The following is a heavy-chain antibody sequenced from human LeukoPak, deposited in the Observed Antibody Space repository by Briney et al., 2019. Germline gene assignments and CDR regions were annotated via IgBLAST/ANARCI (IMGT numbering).Heavy chain of an antibody. J-gene: IGHJ4*02. CDR2: IYYSGST. CDR1: GGSISSSSYY. Sequence: TSETLSLTCTVSGGSISSSSYYWGWIRQPPGKGLEWIGSIYYSGSTYYNPSLKSRVTISVDTSKNQFSLKLSSVTAADTAVYYCAREVVVTAIPFDYWGQGTLVTVSS. V-gene: IGHV4-39*07. D-gene: IGHD2-21*02. CDR3: AREVVVTAIPFDY.